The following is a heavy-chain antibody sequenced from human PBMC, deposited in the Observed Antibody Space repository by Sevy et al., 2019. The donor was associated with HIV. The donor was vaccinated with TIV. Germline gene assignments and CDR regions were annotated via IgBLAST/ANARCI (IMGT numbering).Heavy chain of an antibody. J-gene: IGHJ4*02. D-gene: IGHD1-1*01. CDR1: GDSISSYY. CDR3: TRGEVQLWPSGFDY. Sequence: SETLSLTCTVSGDSISSYYWSWIRQPAGKGLEWIGRIYTSGRTNYNPSLKSRVTMSVDTSKNQFSLKLRSVPAADTAVYFCTRGEVQLWPSGFDYWGQGTLVTVSS. V-gene: IGHV4-4*07. CDR2: IYTSGRT.